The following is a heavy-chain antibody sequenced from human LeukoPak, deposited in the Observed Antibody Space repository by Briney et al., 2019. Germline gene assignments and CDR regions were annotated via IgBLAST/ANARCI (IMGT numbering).Heavy chain of an antibody. CDR3: ARDSEDLTDHDSGFDY. CDR2: INPNSGGT. Sequence: ASVKVSCKASGYTFTGYYMHWVRQAPGQGLEWMGWINPNSGGTNYAQKFQGRVTMTRDTSTSTVYMELSSLRSEDTAVYYCARDSEDLTDHDSGFDYWGQGTLVTVSS. CDR1: GYTFTGYY. J-gene: IGHJ4*02. D-gene: IGHD3-10*01. V-gene: IGHV1-2*02.